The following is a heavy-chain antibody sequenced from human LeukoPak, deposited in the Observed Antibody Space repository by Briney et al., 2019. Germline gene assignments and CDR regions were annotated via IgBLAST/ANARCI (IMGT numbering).Heavy chain of an antibody. CDR3: ATDPGPYYYYGMDV. J-gene: IGHJ6*02. V-gene: IGHV1-24*01. Sequence: ASVTVSCKVSGYTLTELSMHWVRQAPGKGLEWMGGFDPEDGETIYAQKFQGRVTMTEDTSTDTAYMELSSLRSEDTAVYYCATDPGPYYYYGMDVWGQGTTVTVSS. CDR2: FDPEDGET. CDR1: GYTLTELS.